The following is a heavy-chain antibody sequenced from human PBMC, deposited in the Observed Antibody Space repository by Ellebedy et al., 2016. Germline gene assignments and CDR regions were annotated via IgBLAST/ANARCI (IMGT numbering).Heavy chain of an antibody. V-gene: IGHV3-7*03. Sequence: GESLKISCAASGFTFSSYWMTWVRQAPGKGLEWVASIKQDGSEKYYSDSVRGRFTISRDNAQNSLYLQMNSLRGEGTAVYYCARGGVVAGADYWGQGTLVTVSS. CDR3: ARGGVVAGADY. D-gene: IGHD6-19*01. J-gene: IGHJ4*02. CDR2: IKQDGSEK. CDR1: GFTFSSYW.